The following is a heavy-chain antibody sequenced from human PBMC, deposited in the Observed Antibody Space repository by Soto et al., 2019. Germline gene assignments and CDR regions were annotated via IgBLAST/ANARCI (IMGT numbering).Heavy chain of an antibody. CDR3: AGSTYASGGYYYNYYYYGIDV. J-gene: IGHJ6*02. CDR1: GGTFSSYA. CDR2: IIPIFGTA. Sequence: QVQLVQSGAEVKKPGSSVNVSCKASGGTFSSYAISWVRQAHGQGLAWMGGIIPIFGTANYAQKFQGRVTITADKSTGTAYMEVSSLSSEDTAVYYCAGSTYASGGYYYNYYYYGIDVWGQWTTVTVSS. V-gene: IGHV1-69*06. D-gene: IGHD3-22*01.